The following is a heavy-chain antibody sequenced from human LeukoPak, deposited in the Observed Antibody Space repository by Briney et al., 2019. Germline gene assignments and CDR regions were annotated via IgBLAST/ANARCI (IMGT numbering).Heavy chain of an antibody. CDR3: ARFSSIAAAFDY. V-gene: IGHV4-4*07. D-gene: IGHD6-13*01. Sequence: SEALSLTCTVSGGSISNYYWSWIRQPAGKGLEWIGRIYTSGTTHYNPSLKSRVTMSVDTSKNQFSLNLSSVTAADTAVYYCARFSSIAAAFDYWGLGTLVTVSS. CDR2: IYTSGTT. J-gene: IGHJ4*02. CDR1: GGSISNYY.